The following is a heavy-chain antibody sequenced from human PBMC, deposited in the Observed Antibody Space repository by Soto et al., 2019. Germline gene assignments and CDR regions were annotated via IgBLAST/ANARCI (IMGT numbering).Heavy chain of an antibody. CDR1: GGSISSGGYY. D-gene: IGHD6-19*01. J-gene: IGHJ5*02. V-gene: IGHV4-31*03. CDR3: AGSVGYSSHNLNGFDP. Sequence: QVQLQESGPGLVKPSQTLSLTSTVSGGSISSGGYYWSWIRQHPGKDLEGIGYIDYSGSSYYNPSLKSRVTIAVDPPKKQCSRKLSSVTAADTAVYYCAGSVGYSSHNLNGFDPWGQGTLVTVSS. CDR2: IDYSGSS.